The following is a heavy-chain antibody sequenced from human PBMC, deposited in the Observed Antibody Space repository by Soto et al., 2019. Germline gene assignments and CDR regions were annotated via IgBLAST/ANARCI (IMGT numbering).Heavy chain of an antibody. D-gene: IGHD3-22*01. CDR1: GYSIGSGYY. Sequence: PSETLSLTCAVSGYSIGSGYYWGWIRQPPGKGLEWIGSIYHSGSTYYNPSLKSRVTISVDTSKNQLSLKLSSVTAADTAVYYCARVAPYYYDSSGYFPFDYWGQGTLVTVSS. V-gene: IGHV4-38-2*01. J-gene: IGHJ4*02. CDR3: ARVAPYYYDSSGYFPFDY. CDR2: IYHSGST.